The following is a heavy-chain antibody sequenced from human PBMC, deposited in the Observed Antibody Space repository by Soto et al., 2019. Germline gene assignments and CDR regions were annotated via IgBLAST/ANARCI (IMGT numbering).Heavy chain of an antibody. CDR1: GYTFTSYG. J-gene: IGHJ5*02. D-gene: IGHD3-3*01. V-gene: IGHV1-18*01. Sequence: QVQLVQSGAEVNKPGASVTVSCKASGYTFTSYGISWVRQAPGQGLDWMGWISAYNGNTNYAQKLQGRVTMTTDTSTSTAYMELRSLRSDDTAVYYCARHLYYDFWSGYHNWFDPWGQGTLVTVSS. CDR2: ISAYNGNT. CDR3: ARHLYYDFWSGYHNWFDP.